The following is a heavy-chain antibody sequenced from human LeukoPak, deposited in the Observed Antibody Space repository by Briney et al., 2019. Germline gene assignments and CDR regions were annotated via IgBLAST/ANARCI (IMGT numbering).Heavy chain of an antibody. CDR1: GYSFSSGYY. Sequence: SETLSLTCAVSGYSFSSGYYWGWIRQPPGKGLEWIGSIYHSGSTYYNPSLKSRVTISVDTSKNQFSLKLSSVTAADTAVCHCAIGPGYGSGWYLYWGQGTLVTVSS. V-gene: IGHV4-38-2*01. CDR3: AIGPGYGSGWYLY. D-gene: IGHD6-19*01. CDR2: IYHSGST. J-gene: IGHJ4*02.